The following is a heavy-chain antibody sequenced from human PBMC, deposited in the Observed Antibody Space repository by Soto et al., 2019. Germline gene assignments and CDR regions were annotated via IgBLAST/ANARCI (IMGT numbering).Heavy chain of an antibody. CDR2: IHDSGNT. CDR1: GGSVSIGDYL. CDR3: ARARGGDFGDYASLFDR. J-gene: IGHJ5*02. D-gene: IGHD4-17*01. Sequence: SETLSLTCTVFGGSVSIGDYLWSWIRQRPGKGLEWIGYIHDSGNTYYNPSLKSRVTISLDTSKNQFSLKVTSMTAADTAVYFCARARGGDFGDYASLFDRWGQGNLVTVSS. V-gene: IGHV4-30-4*01.